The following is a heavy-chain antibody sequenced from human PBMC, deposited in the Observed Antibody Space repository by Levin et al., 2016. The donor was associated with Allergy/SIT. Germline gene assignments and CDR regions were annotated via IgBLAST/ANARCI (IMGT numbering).Heavy chain of an antibody. D-gene: IGHD1-26*01. V-gene: IGHV4-39*01. Sequence: SETLSLTCTVSGGSISSSSYYWGWIRQPPGKGLEWIGSIYYSGSTYYNPSLKSRVTISVDTSKNQFSLKLSSVTAADTAVYYCARQIFSGSYWVFDYWGQGTLVTVSS. J-gene: IGHJ4*02. CDR2: IYYSGST. CDR1: GGSISSSSYY. CDR3: ARQIFSGSYWVFDY.